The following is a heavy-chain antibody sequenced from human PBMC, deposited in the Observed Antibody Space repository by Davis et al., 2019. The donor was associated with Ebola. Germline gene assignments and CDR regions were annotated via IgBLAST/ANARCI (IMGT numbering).Heavy chain of an antibody. CDR1: GGSISSGDYY. J-gene: IGHJ4*02. Sequence: PSETLSLTCTVSGGSISSGDYYWSWIRQPPGKGLEWIGYIYYSGSTYYNPSLKSRVTISVDTSKNQFSLKLSSVTAADTAVYYCARHVSDSGLRDYWGQGTLVTVSS. CDR2: IYYSGST. CDR3: ARHVSDSGLRDY. D-gene: IGHD6-19*01. V-gene: IGHV4-30-4*01.